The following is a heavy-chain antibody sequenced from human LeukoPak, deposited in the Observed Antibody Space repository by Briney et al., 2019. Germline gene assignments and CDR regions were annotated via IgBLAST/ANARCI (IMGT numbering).Heavy chain of an antibody. D-gene: IGHD5-18*01. CDR3: ARGHSYARIPQFDY. V-gene: IGHV4-59*12. Sequence: SETLSLTCSVSGGSISDYYWTWIRQSPEKGLEWIGYIQSIGGTNYNPSLKSRVTISVDTSKNQFSLKLSSVTAADTAVYYCARGHSYARIPQFDYWGQGTLVTVSS. CDR2: IQSIGGT. J-gene: IGHJ4*02. CDR1: GGSISDYY.